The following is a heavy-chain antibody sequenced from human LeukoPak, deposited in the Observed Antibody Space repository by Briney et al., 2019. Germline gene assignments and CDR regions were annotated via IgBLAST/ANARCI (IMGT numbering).Heavy chain of an antibody. D-gene: IGHD3-22*01. CDR3: ARDGRWINYYDGSSPV. J-gene: IGHJ4*02. V-gene: IGHV3-48*03. CDR2: ISSTGTTI. CDR1: GFTFSSYE. Sequence: GGSLRLSCAASGFTFSSYEMNWVRQAPGKGLEWVSYISSTGTTIYYADSVKGRFTISRDNAKNSLYLQMNSLRAEDTAVYYCARDGRWINYYDGSSPVWGQGTLVTVSS.